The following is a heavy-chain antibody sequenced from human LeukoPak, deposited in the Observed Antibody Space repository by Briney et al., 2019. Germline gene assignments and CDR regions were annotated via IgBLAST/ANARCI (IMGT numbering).Heavy chain of an antibody. CDR2: IYYSGST. J-gene: IGHJ5*02. Sequence: PSETLSLTCTVSGGSISSYYWSWIRQPPGKGLEWIGYIYYSGSTNYNPSLKSRVTISVDTSKNQFSLKLSSVTAADTAVYYCARGERAAAGNWFDPWGQGTLVTVSS. V-gene: IGHV4-59*12. CDR3: ARGERAAAGNWFDP. D-gene: IGHD6-13*01. CDR1: GGSISSYY.